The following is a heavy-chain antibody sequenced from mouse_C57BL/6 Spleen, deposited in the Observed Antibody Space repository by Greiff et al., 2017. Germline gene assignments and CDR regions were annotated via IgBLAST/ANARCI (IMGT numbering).Heavy chain of an antibody. J-gene: IGHJ2*01. V-gene: IGHV1-69*01. CDR3: ARGGRGYYFDY. CDR2: VDPSDSYT. D-gene: IGHD3-3*01. CDR1: GYPFTSYW. Sequence: QVQLQQPGAELVMPGASVKLSCKASGYPFTSYWMHWVKQRPGQGLEWIGDVDPSDSYTNYNQKFKGKSTLTVDKSSSTAYMQLSSLTSEDSAVYYCARGGRGYYFDYWGQGTTLTVSS.